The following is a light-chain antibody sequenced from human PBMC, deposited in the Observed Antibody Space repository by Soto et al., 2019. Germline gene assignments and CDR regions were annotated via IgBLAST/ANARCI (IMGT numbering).Light chain of an antibody. CDR2: DAS. J-gene: IGKJ1*01. CDR3: QHYNSYSEA. Sequence: DIQMTQSPSTLSASVGDRVTITCRASQSISNWLAWYQQKPGKAPNLLIFDASTLESGVSSRFSGSGSGTEFTLTISSLQPDDFATYYCQHYNSYSEAFGQGTKVELK. V-gene: IGKV1-5*01. CDR1: QSISNW.